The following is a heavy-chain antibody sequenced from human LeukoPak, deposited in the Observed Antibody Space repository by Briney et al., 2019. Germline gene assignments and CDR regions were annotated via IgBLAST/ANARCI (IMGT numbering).Heavy chain of an antibody. D-gene: IGHD3-3*02. J-gene: IGHJ4*02. Sequence: GASLRLSCAASGFTFSSYAITWVRQAPGKGLEWVSTISASGGTTYYADSVKGQFTISRDNSKDTLHLQMNSLRAEDTAVYYCAKSPDVALVNFDYWGQGSLVTVSS. CDR3: AKSPDVALVNFDY. CDR2: ISASGGTT. V-gene: IGHV3-23*01. CDR1: GFTFSSYA.